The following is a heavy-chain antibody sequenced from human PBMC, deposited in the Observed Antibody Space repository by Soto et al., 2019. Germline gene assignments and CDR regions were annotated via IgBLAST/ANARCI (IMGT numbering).Heavy chain of an antibody. CDR1: GFTFDDYA. J-gene: IGHJ4*02. Sequence: GGSLRLSCAASGFTFDDYAMHWVRQAPGKGLEWVSGISWNSGSIGYADSVKGRFTISRDNAKNSLYLQMNSLRAEDTALYYCATRDYDFGNFDYCGQGTLVTVSS. V-gene: IGHV3-9*01. CDR2: ISWNSGSI. CDR3: ATRDYDFGNFDY. D-gene: IGHD3-3*01.